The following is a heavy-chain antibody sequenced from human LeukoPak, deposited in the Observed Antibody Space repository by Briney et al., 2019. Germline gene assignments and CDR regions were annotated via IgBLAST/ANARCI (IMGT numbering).Heavy chain of an antibody. CDR3: ASRYYDILTGYFDAFDI. J-gene: IGHJ3*02. D-gene: IGHD3-9*01. Sequence: SETLSLTCTVSGGSISSYYWSWIRQPPGKGLEWIGYIYYSGSTNYNPSLKSRVTISVDTSKNQFSLKLSSVTAADTVVYYCASRYYDILTGYFDAFDIWGQGTMVTVSS. CDR2: IYYSGST. V-gene: IGHV4-59*01. CDR1: GGSISSYY.